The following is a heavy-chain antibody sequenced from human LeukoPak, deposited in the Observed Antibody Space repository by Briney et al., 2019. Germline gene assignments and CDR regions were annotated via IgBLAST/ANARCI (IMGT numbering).Heavy chain of an antibody. CDR3: ASTPFYDYVWGSYRYRGLFDN. D-gene: IGHD3-16*02. V-gene: IGHV3-23*01. CDR1: GFTFSTYA. CDR2: ICGSGGCT. Sequence: PGGSLRLSCAASGFTFSTYAMSWVRQAPGRGLEWVSGICGSGGCTYYADSVKGRFTISRANSKNTLYLQMNSLRVEDTAVYYCASTPFYDYVWGSYRYRGLFDNWGQGTLVSVSS. J-gene: IGHJ4*02.